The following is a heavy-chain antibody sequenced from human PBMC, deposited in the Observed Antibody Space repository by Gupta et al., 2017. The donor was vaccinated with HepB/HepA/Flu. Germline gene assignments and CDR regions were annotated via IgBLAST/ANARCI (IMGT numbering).Heavy chain of an antibody. J-gene: IGHJ5*02. Sequence: QVQLQESGPGLVKPSQTLSLTCNVSGASISSGGYYWTWIRQHPEKGLEWIGFIFHSGSTSYNPSLKSRVTFSVDTSRNQFSLRMNSVTAADTALYYCARGKGVAVASSLGTNWFDPWGQGTLVTVSS. V-gene: IGHV4-31*03. CDR1: GASISSGGYY. CDR2: IFHSGST. D-gene: IGHD6-19*01. CDR3: ARGKGVAVASSLGTNWFDP.